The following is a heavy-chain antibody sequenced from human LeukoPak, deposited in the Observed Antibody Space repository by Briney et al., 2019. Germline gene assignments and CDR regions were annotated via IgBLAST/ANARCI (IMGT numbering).Heavy chain of an antibody. Sequence: SETLSLTCTVSGGSFTTHYWSWIRQPPGKGLEWIGYISYIWSTNYNPSLKSRVTISIDTSKNEVSLMLTSVTAADTAVYYCARDSISMNAFDAWGQGTMVTVSS. CDR1: GGSFTTHY. CDR2: ISYIWST. D-gene: IGHD3-22*01. V-gene: IGHV4-59*11. J-gene: IGHJ3*01. CDR3: ARDSISMNAFDA.